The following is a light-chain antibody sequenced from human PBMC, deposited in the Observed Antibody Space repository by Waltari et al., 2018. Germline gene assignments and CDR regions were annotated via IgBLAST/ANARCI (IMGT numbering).Light chain of an antibody. CDR3: CSYAGSSPSVV. J-gene: IGLJ2*01. CDR1: SSDVGSYNL. CDR2: EGS. Sequence: QSALTQPASVSGSPGQSITIPCTGTSSDVGSYNLVSWYQHHPGNAPKVMIYEGSERPSGVSNRFSGSKSGNTASLTISGLQAEDEADYYCCSYAGSSPSVVFGGGTKLTVL. V-gene: IGLV2-23*01.